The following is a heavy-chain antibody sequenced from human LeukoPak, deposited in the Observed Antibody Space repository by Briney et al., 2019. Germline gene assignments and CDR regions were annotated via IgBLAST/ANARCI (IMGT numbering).Heavy chain of an antibody. CDR3: AKEDPGITIFGVVNYYYYYGMDV. CDR1: GFTFSSYA. V-gene: IGHV3-23*01. Sequence: GGSLRLSCAASGFTFSSYAMSWVRQAPGKGLEWVSAISGSGGSTYYADSVKGRFTISRDNSTNTLYLQMNSLRAEDTAVYYCAKEDPGITIFGVVNYYYYYGMDVWGQGTTVTVSS. J-gene: IGHJ6*02. D-gene: IGHD3-3*01. CDR2: ISGSGGST.